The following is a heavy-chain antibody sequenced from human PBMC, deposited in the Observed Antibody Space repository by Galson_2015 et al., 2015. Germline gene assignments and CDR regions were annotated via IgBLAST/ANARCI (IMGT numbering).Heavy chain of an antibody. J-gene: IGHJ6*02. D-gene: IGHD5-18*01. CDR3: ATPRGDTAMVYYYYGMDV. CDR1: GGTFSSYT. V-gene: IGHV1-69*02. CDR2: IIPILGIA. Sequence: SVKVSCKASGGTFSSYTISWVRQAPGQGLEWMGRIIPILGIANYAQKFQGRVTITADKSTSTAYMELSSLRSEDTAVYYCATPRGDTAMVYYYYGMDVWGQGTTVTVSS.